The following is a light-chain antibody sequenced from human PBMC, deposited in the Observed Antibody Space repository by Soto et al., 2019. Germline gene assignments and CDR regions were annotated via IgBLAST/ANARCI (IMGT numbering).Light chain of an antibody. CDR1: QSVSSSY. CDR3: HQRQSWPRT. J-gene: IGKJ1*01. V-gene: IGKV3-20*01. Sequence: EIVLTQSPGTLSLSPGERATLSCRASQSVSSSYLAWYQQKPGQAPRLLIYRTSNRATGIPDRFSGSGSGTDFTLTISRLEPEDFALYYCHQRQSWPRTFGQGTKVDI. CDR2: RTS.